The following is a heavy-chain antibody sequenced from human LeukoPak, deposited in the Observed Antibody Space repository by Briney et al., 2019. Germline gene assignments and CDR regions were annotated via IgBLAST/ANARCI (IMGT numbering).Heavy chain of an antibody. J-gene: IGHJ4*02. Sequence: SETLSLTCAVYGGSFSGYYWSWIRQPPGKGLEWIGEINHSGSTNYNPSLKSRVTISVDTSKNQFSLKLSSVTAADTAVYYCAIEERGVVWFGELSTLDYWGQGTLVTVSS. V-gene: IGHV4-34*01. CDR2: INHSGST. CDR3: AIEERGVVWFGELSTLDY. CDR1: GGSFSGYY. D-gene: IGHD3-10*01.